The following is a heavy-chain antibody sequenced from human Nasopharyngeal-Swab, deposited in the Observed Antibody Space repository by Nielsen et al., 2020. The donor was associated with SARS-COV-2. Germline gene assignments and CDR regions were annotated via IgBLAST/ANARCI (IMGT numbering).Heavy chain of an antibody. V-gene: IGHV3-30*03. J-gene: IGHJ4*02. CDR3: ASLSRGY. D-gene: IGHD6-13*01. CDR2: ISYDGSNK. Sequence: GGSLRLSCAASGFTFSSYGMHWVRQAPGKGLEWVAVISYDGSNKYYADSVKGRFTISRDNSKNTLYLQMNSLRAEDTAVYYCASLSRGYWGQGTLVTVSS. CDR1: GFTFSSYG.